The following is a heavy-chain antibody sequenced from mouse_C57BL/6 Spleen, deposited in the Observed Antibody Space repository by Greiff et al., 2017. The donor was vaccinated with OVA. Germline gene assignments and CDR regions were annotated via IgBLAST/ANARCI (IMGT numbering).Heavy chain of an antibody. D-gene: IGHD2-9*01. J-gene: IGHJ2*01. Sequence: LVESGAELMKPGASVKLSCKATGYTFTGYWIEWVKQRPGHGLEWIGEILPGSGSTNYSEKFKGKATFTADTSSNTAYMQLSSLTTEDSAIYYCARPTMVTRFDYWGQGTTLTVSS. CDR2: ILPGSGST. CDR3: ARPTMVTRFDY. CDR1: GYTFTGYW. V-gene: IGHV1-9*01.